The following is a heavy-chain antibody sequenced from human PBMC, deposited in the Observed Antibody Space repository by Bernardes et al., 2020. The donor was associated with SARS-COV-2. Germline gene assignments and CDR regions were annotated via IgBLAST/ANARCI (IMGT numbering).Heavy chain of an antibody. CDR2: IKQDGSEK. CDR1: GVTFSTYW. D-gene: IGHD2-8*01. Sequence: GGPLRLSCAASGVTFSTYWMTWVRQAPGQGLEWGANIKQDGSEKYYVDSVKGRFTISRDNAKNSLHLQMNSLRAEDTAVYYCARVQHCTSGVCSYYYGMDVWGQGTTVTVSS. CDR3: ARVQHCTSGVCSYYYGMDV. J-gene: IGHJ6*02. V-gene: IGHV3-7*01.